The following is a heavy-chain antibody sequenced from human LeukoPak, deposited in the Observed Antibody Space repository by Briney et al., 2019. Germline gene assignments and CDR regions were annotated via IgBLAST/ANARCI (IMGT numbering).Heavy chain of an antibody. CDR1: GYTFTSYG. CDR3: ARDQNYGDYVFDDAFDI. CDR2: ISAYNGNT. J-gene: IGHJ3*02. D-gene: IGHD4-17*01. V-gene: IGHV1-18*01. Sequence: ASVKVSCKASGYTFTSYGISWVRQAPGQGLEWMGWISAYNGNTNYAQKLQGRVTMTTDTSTSAAYMELRSLRSDDTAVHYCARDQNYGDYVFDDAFDIWGQGTMVTVSS.